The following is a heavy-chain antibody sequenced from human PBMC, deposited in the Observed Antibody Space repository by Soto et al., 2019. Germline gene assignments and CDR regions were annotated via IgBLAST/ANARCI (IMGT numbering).Heavy chain of an antibody. CDR2: INAGNGNT. D-gene: IGHD1-26*01. CDR1: GYTFTSYA. J-gene: IGHJ4*02. CDR3: ACYPSTMTEVVHMILLKY. V-gene: IGHV1-3*01. Sequence: ASVKVSCNASGYTFTSYAIHWVRQAPGQRFEWMGWINAGNGNTKYSQKFQGRVTITRDTSASTAYMELSSLRSEDTAVYDCACYPSTMTEVVHMILLKYWRQG.